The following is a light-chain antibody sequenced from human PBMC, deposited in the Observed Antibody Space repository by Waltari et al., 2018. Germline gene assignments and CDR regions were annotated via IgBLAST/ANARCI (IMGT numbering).Light chain of an antibody. CDR3: SSFAGSNNLSVL. V-gene: IGLV2-14*03. CDR2: DVR. Sequence: QSALTQPASVSGSPGQSITISCTGTSSDVGGYKYVSWYQHHPGKAPKLMLYDVRKRPSGVSNPVSGSKSGNTASLTISGLQSEDEADYYCSSFAGSNNLSVLFGGGTKLTVL. J-gene: IGLJ2*01. CDR1: SSDVGGYKY.